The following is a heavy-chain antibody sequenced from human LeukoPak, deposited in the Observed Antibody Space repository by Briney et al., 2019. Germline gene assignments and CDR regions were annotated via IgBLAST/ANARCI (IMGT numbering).Heavy chain of an antibody. J-gene: IGHJ4*02. D-gene: IGHD3-16*01. CDR1: GGSINNYY. CDR2: VYETGDR. Sequence: SETLSLTCTVSGGSINNYYWSWIRQPPGMGLEWIAYVYETGDRGYNSSLKSRVTISVDTSKNQFSLTLNSVTAADTAVYYCARHPLRGGFDHWGLGTLVAVSS. CDR3: ARHPLRGGFDH. V-gene: IGHV4-59*08.